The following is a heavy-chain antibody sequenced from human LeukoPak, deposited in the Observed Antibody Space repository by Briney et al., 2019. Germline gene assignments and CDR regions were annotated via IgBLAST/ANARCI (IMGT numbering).Heavy chain of an antibody. V-gene: IGHV1-46*01. CDR2: INPRGTST. CDR1: GYSFTSHY. CDR3: ARDSYYYDSSGYFRFDY. J-gene: IGHJ4*02. Sequence: GASVKVSCKASGYSFTSHYMHWVRQAPGQGLEWMGLINPRGTSTIYAEKFQGRIIMTRDMSTTTDYMELSSLKSDDTAVYYCARDSYYYDSSGYFRFDYWGQGTLVTVSS. D-gene: IGHD3-22*01.